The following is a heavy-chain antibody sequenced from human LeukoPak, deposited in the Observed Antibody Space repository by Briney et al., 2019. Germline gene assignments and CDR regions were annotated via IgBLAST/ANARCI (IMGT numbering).Heavy chain of an antibody. J-gene: IGHJ5*02. CDR2: IYYSGST. CDR3: ARDGLRGWFDP. Sequence: NPSETLSLTCTVSGGSISSYYWSWIRQPPGKGLEWIGYIYYSGSTNYNPSLKSRVTISVDTSKNQFSLKLSSVTAADTAVYYCARDGLRGWFDPWGQGTLVTVSS. V-gene: IGHV4-59*01. D-gene: IGHD4-17*01. CDR1: GGSISSYY.